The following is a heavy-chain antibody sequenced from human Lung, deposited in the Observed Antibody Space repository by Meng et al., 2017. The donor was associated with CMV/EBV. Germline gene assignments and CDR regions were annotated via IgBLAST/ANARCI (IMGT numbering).Heavy chain of an antibody. CDR3: ARDVVEGSVWLGY. Sequence: GXSLQIXCAASGFTFSSYWMHWVRQAPGKGLVWVSRINGDGSSTSYADSVKGRFTISRDNGKNTLYLQMNSLRAEDTAVYYCARDVVEGSVWLGYWGQGTLVTVSS. J-gene: IGHJ4*02. CDR1: GFTFSSYW. V-gene: IGHV3-74*01. CDR2: INGDGSST. D-gene: IGHD2-15*01.